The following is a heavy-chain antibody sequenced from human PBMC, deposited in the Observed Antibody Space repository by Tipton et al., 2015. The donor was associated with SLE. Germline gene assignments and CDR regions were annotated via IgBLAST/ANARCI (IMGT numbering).Heavy chain of an antibody. V-gene: IGHV4-59*01. J-gene: IGHJ2*01. Sequence: TLSLTCTVSGSSITAYYWTWIRQPPGKGLEWIGYVYYSGTTNYNPSLKSRVTISVDTSKNQFSLKLSSVTAADTAVYYCARDDVSSGYYWYFDVWGRGTLVTVSS. CDR2: VYYSGTT. D-gene: IGHD5-12*01. CDR3: ARDDVSSGYYWYFDV. CDR1: GSSITAYY.